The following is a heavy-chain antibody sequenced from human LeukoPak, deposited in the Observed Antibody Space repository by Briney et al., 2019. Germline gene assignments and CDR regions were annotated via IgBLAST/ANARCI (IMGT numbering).Heavy chain of an antibody. Sequence: GGSLRLSCAASGFTFSSYSRNWVRQAPGKGLEWVSSISSSSSYIYYADSVKGRFTISRDNAKNSLYLQMSSLRAEDTAVYYCARDPEGGDGYNYYFDYWGQGTLVTVSS. CDR3: ARDPEGGDGYNYYFDY. V-gene: IGHV3-21*01. D-gene: IGHD5-24*01. CDR1: GFTFSSYS. J-gene: IGHJ4*02. CDR2: ISSSSSYI.